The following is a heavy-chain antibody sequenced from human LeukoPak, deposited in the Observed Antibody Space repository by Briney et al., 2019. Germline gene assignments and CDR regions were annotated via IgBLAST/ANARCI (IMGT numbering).Heavy chain of an antibody. D-gene: IGHD3-22*01. V-gene: IGHV4-59*01. CDR1: GGSISSYY. CDR3: ARDPGYYYDSSGSVGAFDI. CDR2: IYYSGST. Sequence: SETLSLTCTVSGGSISSYYWSWIRQPPGEGLEWIGYIYYSGSTNYNPSLKSRVTISVDTSKNQFSLKLSSVTAADTAVYYCARDPGYYYDSSGSVGAFDIWGQGTMVTVSS. J-gene: IGHJ3*02.